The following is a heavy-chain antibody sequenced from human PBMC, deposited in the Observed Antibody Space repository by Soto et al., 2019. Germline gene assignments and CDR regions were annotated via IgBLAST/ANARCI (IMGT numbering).Heavy chain of an antibody. CDR2: IRAGAYGGTT. D-gene: IGHD6-13*01. Sequence: SLRLSCAASGFIFGDFAMSWVRQAPGKGLEWVGFIRAGAYGGTTAYAASVKGRFTISRDDSKSIAYLQMNSLRTEDTAVYYCVRDQGSSWYDYYSGMDVWGRGTTVTVSS. J-gene: IGHJ6*02. CDR1: GFIFGDFA. CDR3: VRDQGSSWYDYYSGMDV. V-gene: IGHV3-49*04.